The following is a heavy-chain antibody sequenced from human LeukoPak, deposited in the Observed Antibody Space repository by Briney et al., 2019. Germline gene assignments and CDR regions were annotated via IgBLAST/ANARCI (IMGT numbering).Heavy chain of an antibody. J-gene: IGHJ3*02. D-gene: IGHD6-19*01. CDR1: GYTFASFY. V-gene: IGHV1-46*01. CDR2: INPSGGST. CDR3: AREFNIAVAGIYTGFDI. Sequence: ASVKVSCKASGYTFASFYMHWVRQAPGQGLEWMGIINPSGGSTTYAQKFQGRVTMTRDTSTSTVYMELSSLRSEDTAVYYCAREFNIAVAGIYTGFDIWGQGTMVTVSS.